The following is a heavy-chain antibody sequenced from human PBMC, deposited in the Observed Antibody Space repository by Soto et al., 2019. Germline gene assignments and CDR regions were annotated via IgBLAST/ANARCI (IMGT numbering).Heavy chain of an antibody. J-gene: IGHJ6*02. CDR1: GGSISSGGYY. Sequence: LSLTCTVSGGSISSGGYYWSWIRQNPGKGLEWIGYIYYSGSAYYNPSLKSRVTISVDTSKNQFSLKLSSVTAADTAVYYCARDLKVLAARPNYYYGMDVWGQGXTVTVYS. CDR2: IYYSGSA. V-gene: IGHV4-31*03. D-gene: IGHD6-6*01. CDR3: ARDLKVLAARPNYYYGMDV.